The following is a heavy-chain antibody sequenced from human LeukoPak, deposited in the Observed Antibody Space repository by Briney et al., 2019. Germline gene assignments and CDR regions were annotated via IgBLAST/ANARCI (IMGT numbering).Heavy chain of an antibody. D-gene: IGHD2-15*01. Sequence: PGGSLRLSCAASGFTVSSNYMSWVRQAPGKGLEWVSVIYSGGSTYYADSVKGRFTISRDNSKNTLYLQMNSLRAEDTAVYYCARRHGRCSDGSCYYPDYWGQGTLVTVSS. CDR2: IYSGGST. CDR3: ARRHGRCSDGSCYYPDY. CDR1: GFTVSSNY. V-gene: IGHV3-53*01. J-gene: IGHJ4*02.